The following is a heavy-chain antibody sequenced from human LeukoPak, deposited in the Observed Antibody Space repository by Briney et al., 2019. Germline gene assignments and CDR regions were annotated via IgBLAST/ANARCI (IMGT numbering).Heavy chain of an antibody. Sequence: GGSLRLSCAASGFTFSDYYMSWIRQAPGKGLEWVSYISSSGSTIYYADSAKGRFTISRDNAKNSLYLQMNSLRAEDTAVYYCARADMAVVPAFDYWGQGTPVTVSS. D-gene: IGHD6-19*01. CDR3: ARADMAVVPAFDY. CDR2: ISSSGSTI. V-gene: IGHV3-11*04. J-gene: IGHJ4*02. CDR1: GFTFSDYY.